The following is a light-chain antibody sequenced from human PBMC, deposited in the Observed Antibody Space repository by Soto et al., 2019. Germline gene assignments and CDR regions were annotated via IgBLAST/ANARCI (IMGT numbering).Light chain of an antibody. V-gene: IGLV2-14*01. CDR3: TSWTSEYTGV. J-gene: IGLJ3*02. CDR1: SSDIGHYDC. CDR2: EVT. Sequence: QSALTQPASVSGSPGQSITISCTGTSSDIGHYDCVSWYQQHRGKAPKLMLYEVTNRPSGVSNRFSASKSGNTASLTISGLQAEDEADYYCTSWTSEYTGVFGGGTKLTVL.